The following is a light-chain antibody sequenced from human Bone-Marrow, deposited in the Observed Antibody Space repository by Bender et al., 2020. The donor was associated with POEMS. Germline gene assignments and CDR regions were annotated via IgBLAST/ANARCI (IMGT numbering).Light chain of an antibody. CDR1: SSDVGGYKY. CDR3: SSYTTSTTLDVV. Sequence: QSALTQPASVSGPPGQSVTISCTGTSSDVGGYKYVSWYQQHPGKAPKLMIFDVRNRPSGVSNRFSGSKSGNTASLTISGLQAEDEADYYCSSYTTSTTLDVVFGGGTKLTVL. V-gene: IGLV2-14*01. J-gene: IGLJ2*01. CDR2: DVR.